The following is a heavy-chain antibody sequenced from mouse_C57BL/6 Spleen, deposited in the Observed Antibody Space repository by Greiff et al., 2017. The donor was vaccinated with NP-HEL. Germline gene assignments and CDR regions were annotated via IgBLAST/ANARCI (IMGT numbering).Heavy chain of an antibody. J-gene: IGHJ4*01. V-gene: IGHV3-6*01. CDR1: GYSITSGYY. CDR2: ISYDGSN. D-gene: IGHD2-3*01. CDR3: AKGGIIYDGYSYAMDY. Sequence: EVKLVESGPGLVKPSQSLSLTCSVTGYSITSGYYWNWIRQFPGNKLEWMGYISYDGSNNYNPSLKNRISITRDTSKNQFFLKLNSVTTEDTATYYCAKGGIIYDGYSYAMDYWGQGTSVTVSS.